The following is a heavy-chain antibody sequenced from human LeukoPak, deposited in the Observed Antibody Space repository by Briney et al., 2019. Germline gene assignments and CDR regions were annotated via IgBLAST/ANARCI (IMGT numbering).Heavy chain of an antibody. CDR1: GGSISSGGYS. D-gene: IGHD6-6*01. J-gene: IGHJ4*02. Sequence: SETLSLTCAVSGGSISSGGYSWSWIRQPPGKGLEWIGYIYYSGSTNYNPSLKSRVTISVDTSKNQFSLKLRSVTAADTAVYYCARALGIAARPNYWGQGTLVTVSS. CDR3: ARALGIAARPNY. CDR2: IYYSGST. V-gene: IGHV4-61*08.